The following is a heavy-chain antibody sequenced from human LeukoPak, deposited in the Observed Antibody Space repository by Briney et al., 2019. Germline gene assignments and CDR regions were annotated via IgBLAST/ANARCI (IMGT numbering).Heavy chain of an antibody. J-gene: IGHJ4*02. CDR3: ARDVGFN. Sequence: GGSLRLSCAASGFTFDDYAMHWVRQAPGKGLEWVSGISWNSGTIYYADSVRGRFTISRDNAKNSLYLQMNSLRAEDTAVYYCARDVGFNWGQGTLVTVSS. D-gene: IGHD2-2*03. CDR2: ISWNSGTI. V-gene: IGHV3-9*01. CDR1: GFTFDDYA.